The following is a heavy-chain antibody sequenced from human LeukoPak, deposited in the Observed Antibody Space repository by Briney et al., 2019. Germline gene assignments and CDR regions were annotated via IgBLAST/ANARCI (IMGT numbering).Heavy chain of an antibody. CDR1: GGSISSSSYY. CDR3: ARHAFRGYCSSTSCYGWFDP. J-gene: IGHJ5*02. V-gene: IGHV4-39*01. D-gene: IGHD2-2*01. CDR2: IYYSGST. Sequence: SETLSLTCTVSGGSISSSSYYWGWIRQPPGKGLEWIGSIYYSGSTYYNPSLKSRVTISVDTSKNQFSLKLSSVTAADTAVYYCARHAFRGYCSSTSCYGWFDPWGQGTLVTVSS.